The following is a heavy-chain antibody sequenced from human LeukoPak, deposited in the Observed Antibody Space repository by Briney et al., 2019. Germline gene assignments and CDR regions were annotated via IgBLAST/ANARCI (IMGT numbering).Heavy chain of an antibody. CDR2: IGSDGSKK. V-gene: IGHV3-30*18. CDR3: AKEIYYDSSAFFDY. D-gene: IGHD3-22*01. Sequence: PGGSLGLSCAASGFSFRSYGIHWVRQAPGKGLEWVAVIGSDGSKKYYADSVKGRFTISRDNSKNTLYLQMNSLRTEDTAMYFCAKEIYYDSSAFFDYWGQGTLVTVSS. J-gene: IGHJ4*02. CDR1: GFSFRSYG.